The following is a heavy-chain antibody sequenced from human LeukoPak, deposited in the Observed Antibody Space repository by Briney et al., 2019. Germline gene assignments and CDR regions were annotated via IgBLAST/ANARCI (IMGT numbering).Heavy chain of an antibody. CDR3: ARDRYFDWGVWFDP. CDR2: ISSSSSYI. CDR1: GFTFSSYS. Sequence: GGSLRLSCAASGFTFSSYSMNWVRQAPGKGLEWVSPISSSSSYIYYADSVKGRFTISRDNAKNSLYLQMNSLRAEDTAVYYCARDRYFDWGVWFDPWGQGTLVTVSS. J-gene: IGHJ5*02. D-gene: IGHD3-9*01. V-gene: IGHV3-21*01.